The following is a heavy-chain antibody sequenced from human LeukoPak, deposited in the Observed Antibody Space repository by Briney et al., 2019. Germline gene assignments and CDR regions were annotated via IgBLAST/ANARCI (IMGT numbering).Heavy chain of an antibody. D-gene: IGHD2-21*02. CDR1: GGTFSSDA. CDR3: ARQKKMDDCYDL. J-gene: IGHJ4*02. Sequence: EASVKVSCKASGGTFSSDAISCVRQAPGQGLEWMGRIIPIFGIASYAQKFQGRVTITPDKSTSTAYMELSSLRSEDTAVYYCARQKKMDDCYDLRGQGTLVTVSS. CDR2: IIPIFGIA. V-gene: IGHV1-69*04.